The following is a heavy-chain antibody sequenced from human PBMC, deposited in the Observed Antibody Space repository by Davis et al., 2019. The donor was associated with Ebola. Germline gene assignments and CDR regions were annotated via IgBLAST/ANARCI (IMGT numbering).Heavy chain of an antibody. Sequence: GSLRLTCAVYGGSFSSYYWSWIRQPPGKGLEWIGYIYYSGSTNYNPSLKSRVTISVDTSKNQFSLKLSSVTAADTAVYYCARDTGVGATAGLDYWGQGTLVTVSS. D-gene: IGHD1-26*01. CDR3: ARDTGVGATAGLDY. V-gene: IGHV4-59*01. J-gene: IGHJ4*02. CDR2: IYYSGST. CDR1: GGSFSSYY.